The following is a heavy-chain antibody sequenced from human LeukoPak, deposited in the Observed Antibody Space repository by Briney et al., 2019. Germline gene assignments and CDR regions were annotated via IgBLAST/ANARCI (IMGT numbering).Heavy chain of an antibody. CDR3: TRSYDFWSGYYSY. Sequence: PGGSLRLSCAASGFTFSDYAMHWVRQASGKGLEWVGRIRSKANSYAKAYAASVKGRFTISRDDSKNTAFLEMNSLKTEDTAVYYCTRSYDFWSGYYSYWGQGTLVTVSS. J-gene: IGHJ4*02. V-gene: IGHV3-73*01. D-gene: IGHD3-3*01. CDR2: IRSKANSYAK. CDR1: GFTFSDYA.